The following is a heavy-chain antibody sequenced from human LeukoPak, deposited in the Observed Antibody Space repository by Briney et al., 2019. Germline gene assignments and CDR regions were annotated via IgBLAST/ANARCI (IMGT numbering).Heavy chain of an antibody. J-gene: IGHJ4*02. Sequence: PGGSLRLSCAASGFTVSSNYVSWVRQAPGKGLEWVSLIYSGGSTYYADSVKGRFTISRDNSKNTLYLQMNSLRAEDTAVYYCAKGSSSHQYSFDYWGQGTLVTVSS. CDR3: AKGSSSHQYSFDY. CDR1: GFTVSSNY. CDR2: IYSGGST. V-gene: IGHV3-66*01. D-gene: IGHD6-13*01.